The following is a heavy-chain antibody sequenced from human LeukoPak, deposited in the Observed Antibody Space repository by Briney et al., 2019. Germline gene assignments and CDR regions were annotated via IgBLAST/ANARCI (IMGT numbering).Heavy chain of an antibody. V-gene: IGHV3-23*01. J-gene: IGHJ4*02. Sequence: EPGGSLRLSCAASGFTFSTYAMTWVRQAPGKGLEWVSIISAGGDITYYADSVKGRFTICRDNSKNTLYLQMNSLRAEDTALYYCAKARGVEAPVASRNFDCWGQGILVTVSS. CDR3: AKARGVEAPVASRNFDC. D-gene: IGHD1-14*01. CDR1: GFTFSTYA. CDR2: ISAGGDIT.